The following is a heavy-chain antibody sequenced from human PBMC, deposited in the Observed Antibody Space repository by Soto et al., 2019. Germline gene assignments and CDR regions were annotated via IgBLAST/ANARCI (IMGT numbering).Heavy chain of an antibody. CDR3: AKESSSGPQYYFDN. CDR1: GFTFSSYV. J-gene: IGHJ4*02. D-gene: IGHD2-2*01. CDR2: ITGSSDST. Sequence: EVQLLESGGDLVQPGGSLRLSCAASGFTFSSYVMSWVRQTPGKGLEWVSAITGSSDSTYYAESVKGRFTISRDNSKSTLFLQMSIRGAEDTAIYYWAKESSSGPQYYFDNGGQGPLFTVPS. V-gene: IGHV3-23*01.